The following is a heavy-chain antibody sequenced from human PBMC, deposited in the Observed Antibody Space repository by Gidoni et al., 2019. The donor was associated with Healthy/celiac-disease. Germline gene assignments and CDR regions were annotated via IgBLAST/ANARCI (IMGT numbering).Heavy chain of an antibody. CDR1: GCTFSSYG. CDR3: ARESGLGRFDP. Sequence: QVQLVESGGGVVQPGRSLRLSCAAYGCTFSSYGMHWVRQATGKGREWVAVIWYDGSNKYYADSVKGRFTISRDNSKNTLYLQMNSLRAEDTAVYYCARESGLGRFDPWGQGTLVTVSS. J-gene: IGHJ5*02. V-gene: IGHV3-33*01. D-gene: IGHD3-3*01. CDR2: IWYDGSNK.